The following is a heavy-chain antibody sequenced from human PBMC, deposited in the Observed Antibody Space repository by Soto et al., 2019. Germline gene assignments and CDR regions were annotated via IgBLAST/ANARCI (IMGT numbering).Heavy chain of an antibody. CDR1: GYTFTGYY. CDR2: INPNSGGT. D-gene: IGHD3-3*01. V-gene: IGHV1-2*04. J-gene: IGHJ3*02. Sequence: ASVKVSCKASGYTFTGYYMHWVRQAHGQGLEWMGWINPNSGGTNYAQKFQGWVTMTRDTSISTAYRELSRLRSDDTAVYYCARERTIFGVPPDAFEIWGQGTMVTVSS. CDR3: ARERTIFGVPPDAFEI.